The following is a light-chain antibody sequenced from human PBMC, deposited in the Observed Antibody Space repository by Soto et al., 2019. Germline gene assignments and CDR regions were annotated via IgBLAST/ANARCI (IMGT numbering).Light chain of an antibody. CDR1: QTISSW. Sequence: DIQMTQSPSTLSGSVGDRVTITCRASQTISSWLAWYQQKPGKAPKLLIYKASTLQSGVPSRFSGSGSRTEFTLTISSLQPDDFATYYCQHYNSYSEAFGQGTKVDIK. CDR2: KAS. J-gene: IGKJ1*01. V-gene: IGKV1-5*03. CDR3: QHYNSYSEA.